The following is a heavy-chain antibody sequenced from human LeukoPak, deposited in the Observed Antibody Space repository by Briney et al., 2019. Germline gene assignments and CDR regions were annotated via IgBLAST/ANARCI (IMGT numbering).Heavy chain of an antibody. D-gene: IGHD6-19*01. CDR2: IYYSGST. V-gene: IGHV4-59*01. Sequence: PSETLSLTCTVSGGSISSYYWSWIRQPPGKGLEWIGYIYYSGSTNYNPSLKSRVTISVDTSKNQFSPKLSSVTAADTAVYYCARDRGWYWFDPWGQGTLVTVSS. J-gene: IGHJ5*02. CDR1: GGSISSYY. CDR3: ARDRGWYWFDP.